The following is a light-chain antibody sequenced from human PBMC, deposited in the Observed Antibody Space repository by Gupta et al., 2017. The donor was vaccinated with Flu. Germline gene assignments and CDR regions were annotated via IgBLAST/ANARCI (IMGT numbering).Light chain of an antibody. CDR1: SSDVGGYNY. V-gene: IGLV2-11*01. CDR3: CSYAGSYTYV. J-gene: IGLJ1*01. Sequence: QSALTQPRSVSGSPGQSVTISCTGTSSDVGGYNYVSWYQQHPGKAPKLMMYDVSKRPSGVPDRFSGSKSGNTASLTISGLQAEDEADDYCCSYAGSYTYVGGTGTKVTVL. CDR2: DVS.